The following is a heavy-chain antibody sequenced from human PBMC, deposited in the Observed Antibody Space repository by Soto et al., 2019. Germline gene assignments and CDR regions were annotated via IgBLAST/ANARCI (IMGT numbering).Heavy chain of an antibody. CDR1: GFPFSHYY. CDR2: INPSGGAT. CDR3: ARGRRDVI. Sequence: QVQLVQSGAEVKRPGASVKISCKASGFPFSHYYMIWVRQAPGQGLEWMGKINPSGGATTYAQNFHCSCTVTSDTYSSTVYMEIIGLTADDTAVYDCARGRRDVIWCQGTQVTVAS. V-gene: IGHV1-46*01. J-gene: IGHJ4*02.